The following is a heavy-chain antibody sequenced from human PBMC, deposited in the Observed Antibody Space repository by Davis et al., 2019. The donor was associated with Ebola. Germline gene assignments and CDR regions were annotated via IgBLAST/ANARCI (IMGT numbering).Heavy chain of an antibody. CDR1: GFSLSTTGLR. D-gene: IGHD4-17*01. CDR2: IDWDDDK. V-gene: IGHV2-5*02. CDR3: AHKAYGSLANWFGP. J-gene: IGHJ5*02. Sequence: SGPTLVKPTQTLTLTCSFSGFSLSTTGLRVGWIRQPPGKALEWHALIDWDDDKRYSPALRSRLTVSKDTSKNQVVLTMTNMDPLDTATYYCAHKAYGSLANWFGPWGQGTLVTVSS.